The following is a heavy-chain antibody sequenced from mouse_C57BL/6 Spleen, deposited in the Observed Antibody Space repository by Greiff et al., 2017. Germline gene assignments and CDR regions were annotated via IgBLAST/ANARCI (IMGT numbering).Heavy chain of an antibody. Sequence: VQLQQSGPELVKPGASVKISCKASGYAFSSSWMHWVKQRPGKGLEWIGRIYPGDGDTNYNGKFKGKATLTADKSSSTAYMQLSSLTSEDSAVYFCARDGMDDYDRGFAYWGQGTLVTVSA. J-gene: IGHJ3*01. CDR1: GYAFSSSW. V-gene: IGHV1-82*01. CDR2: IYPGDGDT. D-gene: IGHD2-4*01. CDR3: ARDGMDDYDRGFAY.